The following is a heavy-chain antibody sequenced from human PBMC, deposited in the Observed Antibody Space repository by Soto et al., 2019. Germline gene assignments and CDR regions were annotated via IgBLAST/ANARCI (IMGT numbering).Heavy chain of an antibody. CDR3: ARSVAVPGAHIDY. D-gene: IGHD6-19*01. CDR1: GGSISGSY. J-gene: IGHJ4*02. V-gene: IGHV4-59*01. Sequence: SETLSLTCSVSGGSISGSYWSWIRQSPGKGLGWLGYVYYTGSTNYSPSLRSRVSISVDTSKNEFSLRLSSVTAADTAVYFCARSVAVPGAHIDYWGQGTQVTSPQ. CDR2: VYYTGST.